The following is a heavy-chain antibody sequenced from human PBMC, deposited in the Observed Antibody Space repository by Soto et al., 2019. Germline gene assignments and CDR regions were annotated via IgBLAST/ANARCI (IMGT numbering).Heavy chain of an antibody. Sequence: EVQLVESGGGLVQPGGSLRLSCAASGITVSTDHMTWVRQAPGKGLEWVSIIYSSGSTNYADSVKGRFTISRDNSKNTLYLQMNRLRDDDTAVYYCARGGGSRPDYWGQGTLVIVSS. D-gene: IGHD3-16*01. CDR1: GITVSTDH. CDR2: IYSSGST. CDR3: ARGGGSRPDY. V-gene: IGHV3-66*01. J-gene: IGHJ4*02.